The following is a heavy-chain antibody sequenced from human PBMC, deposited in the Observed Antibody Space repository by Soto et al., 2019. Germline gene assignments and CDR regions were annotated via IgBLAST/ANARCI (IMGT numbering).Heavy chain of an antibody. D-gene: IGHD3-10*01. CDR2: IYPGDSDA. Sequence: PGESLKISCKGSGYTFSKYWIGWVRQTPGKGLEWMGMIYPGDSDARYSPSFEGQVTFSVDKSIIAAYLQWNSLKASDTAMYYCARQGGEYNTMSDYWGQGTLVTVSS. V-gene: IGHV5-51*01. J-gene: IGHJ4*02. CDR3: ARQGGEYNTMSDY. CDR1: GYTFSKYW.